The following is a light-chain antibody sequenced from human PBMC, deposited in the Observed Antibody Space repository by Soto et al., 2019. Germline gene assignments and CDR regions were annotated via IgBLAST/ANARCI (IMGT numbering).Light chain of an antibody. CDR1: QSVNSN. J-gene: IGKJ4*01. V-gene: IGKV3D-15*01. CDR3: QQFNNWPPLT. Sequence: EIVMTQSPATLSVSPGETVTLSCRASQSVNSNLAWYQQKPGQAPRLLIYHASTMATGIPARFSGSGSGTEFSLTIISMQYEDFVIFYCQQFNNWPPLTFGGGTKVEIK. CDR2: HAS.